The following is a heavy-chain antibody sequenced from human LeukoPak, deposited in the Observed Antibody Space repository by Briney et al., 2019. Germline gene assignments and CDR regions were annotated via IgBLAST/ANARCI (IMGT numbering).Heavy chain of an antibody. Sequence: GSLRLSCAASGFTFSSYGMHWVRQAPGKGLEWVAFIRYGGSNKYYADSVKGRFTISRDNSKNTLYLQMNSLRAEDTAVYYCAKVHYPYYYGSGSYYRGGRFRLRYWGQGTLVTVSS. CDR3: AKVHYPYYYGSGSYYRGGRFRLRY. CDR2: IRYGGSNK. D-gene: IGHD3-10*01. J-gene: IGHJ4*02. V-gene: IGHV3-30*02. CDR1: GFTFSSYG.